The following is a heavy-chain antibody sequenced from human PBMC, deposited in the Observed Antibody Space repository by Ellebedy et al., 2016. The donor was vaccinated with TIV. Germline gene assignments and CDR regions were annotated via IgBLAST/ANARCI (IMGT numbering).Heavy chain of an antibody. D-gene: IGHD6-19*01. Sequence: ASVKVSXKASGYTFTSYYMHWVRQAPGQGLEWMGIINPCGGRTSYAQKFQGRVTMTRDTSTSTVYMELSSLRSEDTAVYYCAIRYSSGWSLDYWGQGTLVTVSS. J-gene: IGHJ4*02. CDR1: GYTFTSYY. CDR3: AIRYSSGWSLDY. CDR2: INPCGGRT. V-gene: IGHV1-46*01.